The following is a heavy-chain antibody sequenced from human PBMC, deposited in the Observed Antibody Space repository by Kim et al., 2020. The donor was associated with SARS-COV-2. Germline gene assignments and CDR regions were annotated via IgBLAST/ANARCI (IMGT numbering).Heavy chain of an antibody. V-gene: IGHV2-70*11. Sequence: SGPTLVNPTQTLTLTCTFSGFSLSTSGMCVSWIRQPPGKALEWLARIDWDDDKYYSTSLKTRLTISKDTPKNQVVLTMTNMDPVDTATYYCARMLGYRIRASSGWFDPWGQGTLVTVSS. D-gene: IGHD6-13*01. CDR2: IDWDDDK. CDR3: ARMLGYRIRASSGWFDP. J-gene: IGHJ5*02. CDR1: GFSLSTSGMC.